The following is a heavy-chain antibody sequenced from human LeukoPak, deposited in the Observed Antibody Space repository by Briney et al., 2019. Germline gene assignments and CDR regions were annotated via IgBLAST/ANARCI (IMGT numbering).Heavy chain of an antibody. D-gene: IGHD6-13*01. CDR3: AKTAGIAAAADFDY. CDR2: MQYDGSIK. CDR1: GFTFSSYD. Sequence: GGSLRLSCAASGFTFSSYDMHWVRQAPGKGLEWVAFMQYDGSIKYYADSVKGRFTISRDNSKNTLYLQMNSLRAEDTAVYYCAKTAGIAAAADFDYWGQGTLVTVSS. J-gene: IGHJ4*02. V-gene: IGHV3-30*02.